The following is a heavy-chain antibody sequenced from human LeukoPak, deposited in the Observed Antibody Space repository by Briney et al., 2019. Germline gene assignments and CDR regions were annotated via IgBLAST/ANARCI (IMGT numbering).Heavy chain of an antibody. Sequence: TGGSLRLSCVASGFTFSSYAVSWFRQAPGKGLEWVSTVGRSGADTYCADSVRGRFTISKDSSKNTLQMNSLSAEDTAIYYCVKHSGGVYGNSDSWGQGILVTVSS. D-gene: IGHD1-1*01. CDR3: VKHSGGVYGNSDS. J-gene: IGHJ4*02. V-gene: IGHV3-23*01. CDR1: GFTFSSYA. CDR2: VGRSGADT.